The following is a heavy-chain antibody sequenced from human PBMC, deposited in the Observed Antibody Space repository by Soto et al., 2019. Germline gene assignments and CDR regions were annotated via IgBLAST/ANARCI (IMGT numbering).Heavy chain of an antibody. V-gene: IGHV3-33*08. Sequence: GSLRLSCAASGFTFSSYAMSWVRQAPGKGLEWVAVIWYDGSNKYYADSVKGRFTISRDNSKNTLYLQMNSLRAEDTAVYYCARGQKQWLVRNYYYGMDVWGQGTTVTVSS. D-gene: IGHD6-19*01. CDR1: GFTFSSYA. CDR3: ARGQKQWLVRNYYYGMDV. J-gene: IGHJ6*02. CDR2: IWYDGSNK.